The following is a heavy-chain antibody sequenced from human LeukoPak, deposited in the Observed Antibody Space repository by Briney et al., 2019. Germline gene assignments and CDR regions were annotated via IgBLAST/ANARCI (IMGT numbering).Heavy chain of an antibody. J-gene: IGHJ4*02. D-gene: IGHD6-19*01. V-gene: IGHV4-4*07. CDR1: GGSISSYY. CDR3: ARFKRAGGWSYFDY. Sequence: SETLSLICTVSGGSISSYYWSWIRQPAGKGLEWIGRIYTSGSTNYNPSLKSRVTMSVDASKNQFSLKLSSVTAADTAVYYCARFKRAGGWSYFDYWGQGTLVTVSS. CDR2: IYTSGST.